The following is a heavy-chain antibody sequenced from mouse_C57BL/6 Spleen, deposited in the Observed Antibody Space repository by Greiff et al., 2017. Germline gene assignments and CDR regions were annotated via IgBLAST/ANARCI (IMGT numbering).Heavy chain of an antibody. J-gene: IGHJ4*01. CDR2: INPNNGGT. Sequence: VQLQQSGPELVKPGASVKMSCKASGYTFTDYNMHWVKQSHGKSLEWIGYINPNNGGTSYNQKFKGKATLTVNKSSSTAYMELRSLTSEDSAVYYCARSFYGNYPYYAMDYWGQGTSVTVSS. CDR1: GYTFTDYN. CDR3: ARSFYGNYPYYAMDY. D-gene: IGHD2-10*01. V-gene: IGHV1-22*01.